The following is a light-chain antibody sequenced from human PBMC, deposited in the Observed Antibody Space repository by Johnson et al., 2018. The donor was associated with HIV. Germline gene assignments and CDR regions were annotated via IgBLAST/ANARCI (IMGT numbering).Light chain of an antibody. J-gene: IGLJ1*01. CDR2: ENN. CDR3: GTWDSSLTAYV. CDR1: SSNIGNNY. Sequence: QSVLTQPPSVSAAPGQKVTISCSGSSSNIGNNYVSWYQQLPGTAPKLLIYENNKRPSGIPARFSGSKSGTSATLGITGLQTGDGAEYYCGTWDSSLTAYVFGTGTKVTVL. V-gene: IGLV1-51*02.